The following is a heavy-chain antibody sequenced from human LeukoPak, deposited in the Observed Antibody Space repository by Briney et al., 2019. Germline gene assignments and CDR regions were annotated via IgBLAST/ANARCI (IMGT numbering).Heavy chain of an antibody. CDR2: IYYSGST. V-gene: IGHV4-59*01. CDR3: ARADGYYYGMDV. CDR1: GFSFSSYA. J-gene: IGHJ6*02. D-gene: IGHD5-24*01. Sequence: LRLSCAASGFSFSSYAMSWVREAPGEGLGWVGYIYYSGSTDYNPSLKSRVTISVDTSKNQFSLKLSSVTAADTAVYYCARADGYYYGMDVWGQGTTVTVSS.